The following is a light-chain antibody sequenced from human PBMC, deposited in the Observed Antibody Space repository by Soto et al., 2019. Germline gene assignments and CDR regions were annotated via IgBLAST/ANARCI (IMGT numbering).Light chain of an antibody. J-gene: IGLJ3*02. CDR1: SSDVGAYNY. V-gene: IGLV2-14*01. Sequence: QSVLTQPASVSGSPGQSITISCTGTSSDVGAYNYVSWYQQHPGKAPKLMIYEVSNRPSGVSNRFSGSKSGKTASLTISGLQAEDEADYYCSSYTTSSTLVFGGGTKVTVL. CDR3: SSYTTSSTLV. CDR2: EVS.